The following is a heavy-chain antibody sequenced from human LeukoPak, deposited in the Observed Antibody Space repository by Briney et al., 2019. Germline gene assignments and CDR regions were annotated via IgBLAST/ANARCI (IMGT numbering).Heavy chain of an antibody. CDR2: INTNTGNP. J-gene: IGHJ4*02. V-gene: IGHV7-4-1*02. CDR1: GYTFISYA. D-gene: IGHD3-22*01. Sequence: ASVKVSCKASGYTFISYAMNWVRQAPGQGLEWMGWINTNTGNPTYAQDFTGRFVFSLDTSVRTTYLQISSLKAEDTAVYYCARAYNYDSSVYDYWGRGTLVTVSS. CDR3: ARAYNYDSSVYDY.